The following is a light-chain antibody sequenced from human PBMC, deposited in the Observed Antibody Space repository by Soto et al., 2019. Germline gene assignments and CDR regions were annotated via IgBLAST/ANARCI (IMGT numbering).Light chain of an antibody. Sequence: QSVLTQPPSASGSPGQSVTISCTGTSSDVGGYNYVSWYQQHPGKAPKLMIYEVNKRPSGVPDRFSGSKSGNTASLTVSGLQSEDEADYYCKSYEGSNIYVFRTGTKLTVL. CDR1: SSDVGGYNY. J-gene: IGLJ1*01. CDR3: KSYEGSNIYV. CDR2: EVN. V-gene: IGLV2-8*01.